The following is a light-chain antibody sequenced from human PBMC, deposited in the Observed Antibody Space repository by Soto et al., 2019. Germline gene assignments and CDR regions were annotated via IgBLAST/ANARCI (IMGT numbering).Light chain of an antibody. J-gene: IGKJ1*01. CDR1: QSVLYSSNNKNY. Sequence: DIVMTQSPDSLAVSLGERATINCKSSQSVLYSSNNKNYLAWYQQKPGQPPKLLIYWASTRESGVPDRFSGSGSGTDFTLTISRLPAEDVAVYYCQQYYRPWTFGQGTKVEIK. CDR3: QQYYRPWT. CDR2: WAS. V-gene: IGKV4-1*01.